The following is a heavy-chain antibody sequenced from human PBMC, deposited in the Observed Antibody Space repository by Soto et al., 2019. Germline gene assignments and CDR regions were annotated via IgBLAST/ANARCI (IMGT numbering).Heavy chain of an antibody. D-gene: IGHD3-10*01. J-gene: IGHJ6*02. CDR3: ARGGAAGRGDAIDI. V-gene: IGHV3-74*01. CDR2: INGDGTRA. Sequence: EVQLEESGGGAVQLGESLRVTCVASGFTFRNQWMHWVRQVPGKGLVWVSRINGDGTRASYADFVKGRFTISRDNARNLLFLQLNSLTVEDAGVYHCARGGAAGRGDAIDIWGPGKTVAVSS. CDR1: GFTFRNQW.